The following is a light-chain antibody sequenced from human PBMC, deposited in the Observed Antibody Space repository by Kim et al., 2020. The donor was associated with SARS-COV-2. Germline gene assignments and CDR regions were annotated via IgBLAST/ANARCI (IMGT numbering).Light chain of an antibody. Sequence: SSPEDRATLSCRASHGVSTLLARYQQKPGQAPRLLIHDASNRAIGIPIRFSGSGSGTDFTLTISSLEPGDFAVYYCQQRISWPFTFGPGTKVDIK. J-gene: IGKJ3*01. V-gene: IGKV3-11*01. CDR3: QQRISWPFT. CDR1: HGVSTL. CDR2: DAS.